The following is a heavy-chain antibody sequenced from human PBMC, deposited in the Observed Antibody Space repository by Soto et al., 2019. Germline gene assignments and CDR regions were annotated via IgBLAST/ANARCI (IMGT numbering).Heavy chain of an antibody. D-gene: IGHD6-13*01. V-gene: IGHV3-23*01. CDR3: AKDWYEDS. Sequence: EVQLLESGGGLVQPGGSLRLSCAASGFTFTTYAMTWVRQAPGKGLEWLSAINTAGTTYYADSVKGRFTISRDNAKNTLYRQMNGLRVEDTAVYYCAKDWYEDSWGQGTLVTVSS. CDR1: GFTFTTYA. CDR2: INTAGTT. J-gene: IGHJ4*02.